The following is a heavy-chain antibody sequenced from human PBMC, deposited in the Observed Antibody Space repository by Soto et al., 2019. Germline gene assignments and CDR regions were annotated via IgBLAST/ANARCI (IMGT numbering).Heavy chain of an antibody. CDR3: ARAEYTATVIGE. V-gene: IGHV3-74*01. J-gene: IGHJ4*02. CDR2: INFDGSIT. CDR1: GFTFSTYW. Sequence: EVQLVESGGGLVQPGESLRLSCAASGFTFSTYWMHWVRQAPGKGLVWVSRINFDGSITDYADSVKGRFTISRVYANNTVYLQMNSLKAEDTAVYFCARAEYTATVIGEWGQGTLVTVSS. D-gene: IGHD5-18*01.